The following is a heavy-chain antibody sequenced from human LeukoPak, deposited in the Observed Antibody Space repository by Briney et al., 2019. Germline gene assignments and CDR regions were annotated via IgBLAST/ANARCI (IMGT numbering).Heavy chain of an antibody. Sequence: SETLSLTCTVSGGSISSGDYYWSWIRQPPGKGLEWIGYIYYSGSAYYNPSLKSRVTISVDTSKNQFSLKLSSVTAADTAVYYCARGDRNCSSTSCPSGYYYYYMDVWGKGTTVTVSS. CDR2: IYYSGSA. D-gene: IGHD2-2*01. CDR1: GGSISSGDYY. CDR3: ARGDRNCSSTSCPSGYYYYYMDV. J-gene: IGHJ6*03. V-gene: IGHV4-30-4*08.